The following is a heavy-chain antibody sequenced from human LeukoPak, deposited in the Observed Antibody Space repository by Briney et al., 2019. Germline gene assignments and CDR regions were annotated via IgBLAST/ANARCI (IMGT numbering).Heavy chain of an antibody. Sequence: SETLSLTCPVSGGSISSSSYYWGWIRQPPGKGLEWIGSIYYSGSTYYNPSLKSRVTISVDTSKNQFSLKLSSVTAADTAVYYCARHKDYYYSYMDVWGKGTTVTISS. CDR3: ARHKDYYYSYMDV. V-gene: IGHV4-39*01. J-gene: IGHJ6*03. CDR1: GGSISSSSYY. CDR2: IYYSGST.